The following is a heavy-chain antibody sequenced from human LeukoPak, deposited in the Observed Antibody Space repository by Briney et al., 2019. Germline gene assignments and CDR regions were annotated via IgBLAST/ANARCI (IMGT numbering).Heavy chain of an antibody. CDR3: AKDRYVGSGGQDRTYYFDY. CDR2: ISGSGGST. D-gene: IGHD3-3*01. J-gene: IGHJ4*02. CDR1: RFTFNRYA. Sequence: GGSLRLSCAASRFTFNRYAMSWVRQAPGKGLEWVSHISGSGGSTYYADSVKGRFTISRDNSKNTLYLQMNSLRAEDTAVYYCAKDRYVGSGGQDRTYYFDYWGQGTLVTVSS. V-gene: IGHV3-23*01.